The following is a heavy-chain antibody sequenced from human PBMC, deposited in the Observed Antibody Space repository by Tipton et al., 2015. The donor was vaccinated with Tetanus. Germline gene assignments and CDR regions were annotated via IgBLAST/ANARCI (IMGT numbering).Heavy chain of an antibody. CDR1: GFTFSDYY. J-gene: IGHJ4*02. CDR3: ARIAELLWFGELGAFDY. D-gene: IGHD3-10*01. V-gene: IGHV3-11*01. Sequence: SLRLSCAASGFTFSDYYMSWIRQAPGKGLEWVSYISSSGSTIYYADSVKGRFTISRDNAKNSLYLQMNSLRAEDTAVYYCARIAELLWFGELGAFDYWGQGTLVTVSS. CDR2: ISSSGSTI.